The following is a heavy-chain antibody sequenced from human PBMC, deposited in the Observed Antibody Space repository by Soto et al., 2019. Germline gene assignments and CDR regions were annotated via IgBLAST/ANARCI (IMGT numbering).Heavy chain of an antibody. Sequence: GGSLRLSCAASGFTFSSCAMSWVRQAPGKGLEWVAAIRCSGGSTYYADSVKGRFTISIDNSKKTLYLQMNSLRAEDTAVYYCAKGEVYSAYDESGXWGQGTLVTVSX. CDR2: IRCSGGST. J-gene: IGHJ4*02. V-gene: IGHV3-23*01. CDR1: GFTFSSCA. D-gene: IGHD5-12*01. CDR3: AKGEVYSAYDESGX.